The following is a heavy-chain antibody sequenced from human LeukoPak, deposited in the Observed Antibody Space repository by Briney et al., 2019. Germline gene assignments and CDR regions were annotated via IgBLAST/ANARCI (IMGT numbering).Heavy chain of an antibody. D-gene: IGHD3-16*02. CDR2: ISYDGSNK. CDR3: ARDRPGVWGSYRLFQH. CDR1: GFTFSSYA. J-gene: IGHJ1*01. Sequence: PEGSLRLSCAASGFTFSSYAMHWVRQAPGKGLEWVAVISYDGSNKYYADSVKGRFTISRDNSKNTLYLQMNSLRAEDTAVYYCARDRPGVWGSYRLFQHWGQGTLVTVSS. V-gene: IGHV3-30-3*01.